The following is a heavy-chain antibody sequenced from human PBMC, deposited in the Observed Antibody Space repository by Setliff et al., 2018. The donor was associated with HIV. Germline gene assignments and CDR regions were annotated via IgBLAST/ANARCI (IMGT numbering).Heavy chain of an antibody. CDR2: INHSGST. CDR3: ARYGSGSYYTYYYYMDV. J-gene: IGHJ6*03. D-gene: IGHD3-10*01. Sequence: NPSETLSLTCAVYGGSFSDYYWSWIRQPPGKGLEWIGEINHSGSTNYNPSLKSRVTISVDTSKNQFSLKLSSVTAADTAVYYCARYGSGSYYTYYYYMDVWGKGTTVTVSS. CDR1: GGSFSDYY. V-gene: IGHV4-34*01.